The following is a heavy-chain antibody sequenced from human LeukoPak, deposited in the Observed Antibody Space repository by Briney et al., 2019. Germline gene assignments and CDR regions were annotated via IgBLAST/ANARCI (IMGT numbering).Heavy chain of an antibody. D-gene: IGHD5-12*01. CDR1: GFTFSSYW. J-gene: IGHJ4*02. V-gene: IGHV3-7*01. Sequence: GGSLRLSCAASGFTFSSYWMSWVRQAPGEGLEWVSNIKQDGSEKYYVDSVKGRFTISRDNAKNSLYLQMNSLRAEDTAVYYCARVSLGGYSGYGASNFDYWGQGTLVTVSS. CDR2: IKQDGSEK. CDR3: ARVSLGGYSGYGASNFDY.